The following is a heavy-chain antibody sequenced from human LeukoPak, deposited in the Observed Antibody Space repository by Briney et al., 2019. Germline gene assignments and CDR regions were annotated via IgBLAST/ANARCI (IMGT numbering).Heavy chain of an antibody. V-gene: IGHV1-8*01. Sequence: ASVKLSFTASGYTFTSCDINWVRQATGPGLEWMGWMNPNSGNTGYGKSFQGRITMTRDISIGTAYIELSNLRSEDTAIYYCTRGSSGRRDNWGQGTLVIVSP. CDR2: MNPNSGNT. D-gene: IGHD3-3*01. CDR3: TRGSSGRRDN. J-gene: IGHJ4*02. CDR1: GYTFTSCD.